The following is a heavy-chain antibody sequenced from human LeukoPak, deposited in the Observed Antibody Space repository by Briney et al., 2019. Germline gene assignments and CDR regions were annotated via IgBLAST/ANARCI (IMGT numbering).Heavy chain of an antibody. CDR2: ISSIFGTA. CDR3: ARGPLDCSSTSCSPLLPFDY. V-gene: IGHV1-69*06. CDR1: GGTFSSYA. D-gene: IGHD2-2*01. J-gene: IGHJ4*02. Sequence: ASVTVSCKASGGTFSSYAISWVRQAPGQGLEWVGGISSIFGTANYEQKVQGRVTITADKSTSTAYMELSSLRSEDTAVYYCARGPLDCSSTSCSPLLPFDYWGQGTLVTVSS.